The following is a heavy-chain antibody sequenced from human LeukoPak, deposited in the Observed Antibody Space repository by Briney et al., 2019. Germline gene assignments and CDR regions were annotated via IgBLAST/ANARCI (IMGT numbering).Heavy chain of an antibody. CDR1: GGSISSSSYY. CDR2: ISYSGTT. D-gene: IGHD1-26*01. V-gene: IGHV4-39*07. Sequence: SETLSLTCTVSGGSISSSSYYWGWIRQTPGKGLEWIGTISYSGTTYYNMSLKSRATISVDTSNSQFSLKLSSVTAADTAVYYCAREIVGAIPPYWGQGTLVTVSS. J-gene: IGHJ4*02. CDR3: AREIVGAIPPY.